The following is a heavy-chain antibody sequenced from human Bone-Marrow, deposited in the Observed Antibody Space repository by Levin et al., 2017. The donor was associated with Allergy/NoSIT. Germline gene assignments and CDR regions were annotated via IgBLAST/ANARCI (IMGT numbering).Heavy chain of an antibody. CDR3: AKVKAADYYFDY. CDR1: GFTFSTYA. CDR2: ISGSGGNT. D-gene: IGHD6-13*01. V-gene: IGHV3-23*01. J-gene: IGHJ4*02. Sequence: GESLKISCAASGFTFSTYAMSWVRQAPGKGLEWVSAISGSGGNTHYADSVKGRFTISRDNSKNTLYLQVNSLRAEDTAVYYCAKVKAADYYFDYWGQGALVTVSS.